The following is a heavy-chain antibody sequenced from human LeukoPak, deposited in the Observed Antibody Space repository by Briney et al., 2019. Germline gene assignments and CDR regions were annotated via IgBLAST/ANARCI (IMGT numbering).Heavy chain of an antibody. V-gene: IGHV3-30*02. J-gene: IGHJ4*02. Sequence: GGSLRLSCAASGFTFSSYGMHWVRQAPGKGLEWVAFIRYDGSNKYYADSVKGRFTISRDNSKNALYLQMNNLRPEDTAVYYCASMGIGDSDYWGQGTLVTVSS. CDR1: GFTFSSYG. CDR3: ASMGIGDSDY. D-gene: IGHD2-21*01. CDR2: IRYDGSNK.